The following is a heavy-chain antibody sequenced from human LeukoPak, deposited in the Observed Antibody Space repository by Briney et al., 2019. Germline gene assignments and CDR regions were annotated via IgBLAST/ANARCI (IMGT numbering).Heavy chain of an antibody. CDR3: ARESPPQYCSSTSCYRGDAFDI. V-gene: IGHV4-30-4*08. CDR2: IYYSGST. CDR1: GGSISSGDYY. Sequence: SQTLSLTCTVSGGSISSGDYYWSWIRQPPGKGLEWIGYIYYSGSTYYNPSLKSRVTISVDTSKNQFSLKLSTVTAADTAVYYCARESPPQYCSSTSCYRGDAFDIWGQGTMVTVSS. D-gene: IGHD2-2*02. J-gene: IGHJ3*02.